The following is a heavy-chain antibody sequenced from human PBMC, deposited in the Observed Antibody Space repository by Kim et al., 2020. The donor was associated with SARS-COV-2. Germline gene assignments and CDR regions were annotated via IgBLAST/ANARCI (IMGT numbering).Heavy chain of an antibody. J-gene: IGHJ2*01. V-gene: IGHV3-11*06. Sequence: KGRLTLSRDNAKNSLYLQMNSLRAEDTAVYYCARDYYDSSGYYPYWYFDLWGRGTLVTVSS. D-gene: IGHD3-22*01. CDR3: ARDYYDSSGYYPYWYFDL.